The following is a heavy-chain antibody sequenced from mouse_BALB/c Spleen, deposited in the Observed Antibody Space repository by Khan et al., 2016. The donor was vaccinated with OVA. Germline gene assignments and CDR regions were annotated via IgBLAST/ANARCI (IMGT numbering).Heavy chain of an antibody. D-gene: IGHD1-3*01. V-gene: IGHV1S137*01. CDR1: GYTFTDYA. CDR3: ARGSDNSRFAY. J-gene: IGHJ3*01. Sequence: QMQLKQSGAELVRPGVSVKISCKGSGYTFTDYAMHWVKQSHAKSLEWIGVISTYYGDADFNQKFKGKATMTVDKSSSTAYMELARLTSEDSAIYYCARGSDNSRFAYWGQGTLVTVSA. CDR2: ISTYYGDA.